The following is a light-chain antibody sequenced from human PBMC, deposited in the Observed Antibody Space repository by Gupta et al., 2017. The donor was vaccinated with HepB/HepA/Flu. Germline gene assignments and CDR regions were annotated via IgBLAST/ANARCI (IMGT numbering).Light chain of an antibody. CDR1: QSVKIDY. J-gene: IGKJ3*01. CDR3: QYYGSSPLFT. V-gene: IGKV3-20*01. CDR2: GTS. Sequence: ETVLKQSPGTLALFPGARANLSCSSSQSVKIDYLAWYQQKHGQSPRLLIYGTSSRATGIPDRFSGSGAGTDFTLTISRREPEDFAVYYCQYYGSSPLFTFGPGTKVDIK.